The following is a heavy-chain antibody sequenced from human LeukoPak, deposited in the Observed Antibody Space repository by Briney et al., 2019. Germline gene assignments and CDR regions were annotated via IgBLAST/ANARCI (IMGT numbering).Heavy chain of an antibody. Sequence: PGRSLRLSCAASGFTFSSYAMSWVRRAPGKGLEWVSAISGSGGSTYYADSVKGRFTISRDNSKNTLYLQMNSLRAEDTAVYYCAKRAGAIVATSGDAFDIWGQGTMVTVSS. V-gene: IGHV3-23*01. D-gene: IGHD5-12*01. CDR1: GFTFSSYA. CDR3: AKRAGAIVATSGDAFDI. J-gene: IGHJ3*02. CDR2: ISGSGGST.